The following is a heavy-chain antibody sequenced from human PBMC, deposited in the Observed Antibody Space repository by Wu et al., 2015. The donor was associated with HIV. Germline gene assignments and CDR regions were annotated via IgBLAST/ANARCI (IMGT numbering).Heavy chain of an antibody. V-gene: IGHV1-69*13. D-gene: IGHD2-21*02. J-gene: IGHJ2*01. CDR1: GGTFSSYA. CDR2: IIPIFGTA. CDR3: AAAYCGGDCYPTLGYFDL. Sequence: QVQLVQSGAEVKKPGSSVKVSCKASGGTFSSYAISWVRQAPGQGLEWMGRIIPIFGTANYAQKFQGRVTITADESTSTAYMELSSLRSEDTAVYYCAAAYCGGDCYPTLGYFDLWGRGTLVTVSS.